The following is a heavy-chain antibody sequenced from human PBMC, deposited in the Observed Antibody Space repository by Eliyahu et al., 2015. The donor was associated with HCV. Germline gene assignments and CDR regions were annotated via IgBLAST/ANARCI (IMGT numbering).Heavy chain of an antibody. CDR1: GGXISSSSYY. CDR3: ARLIWELRENWFDP. D-gene: IGHD1-26*01. V-gene: IGHV4-39*01. CDR2: IYYSGGT. Sequence: QLQLQESGPGLVKPSETLSLTCTVSGGXISSSSYYWGWIRQPPGKGLXWIGSIYYSGGTYYNPSLKSRVTISVDTSKNQFSLKLSSVTAADTAVYYCARLIWELRENWFDPWGQGTLVTVSS. J-gene: IGHJ5*02.